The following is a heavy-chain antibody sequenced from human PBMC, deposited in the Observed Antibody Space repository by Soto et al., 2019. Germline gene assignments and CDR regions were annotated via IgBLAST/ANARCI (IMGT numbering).Heavy chain of an antibody. D-gene: IGHD5-12*01. Sequence: ASVKVSCKASGYTFTSYAMHWVRQAPGQRLEWMGWINAGNGNTKYSQKFQGRVTITADKSTGTAYMELNSLRSEDTAVYYCVRDSPIGSTFSGSDGIDYWGQGTLVTVSS. J-gene: IGHJ4*02. V-gene: IGHV1-3*01. CDR2: INAGNGNT. CDR1: GYTFTSYA. CDR3: VRDSPIGSTFSGSDGIDY.